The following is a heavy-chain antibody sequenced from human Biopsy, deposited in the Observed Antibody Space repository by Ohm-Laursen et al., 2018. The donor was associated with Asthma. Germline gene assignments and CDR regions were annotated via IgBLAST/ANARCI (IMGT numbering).Heavy chain of an antibody. V-gene: IGHV4-39*01. CDR2: IYYSGTT. CDR1: SGSGGYMRSGNYY. D-gene: IGHD6-13*01. J-gene: IGHJ6*02. CDR3: VRGSSSWHHGPFHYYYGLDV. Sequence: GTLSLTCSLSSGSGGYMRSGNYYLGWIRQPPGKGLEWIGSIYYSGTTYYNPSLESRVTVSADTSKNQFSPKLTSVTAADTAVYYCVRGSSSWHHGPFHYYYGLDVWGQGTTATVSS.